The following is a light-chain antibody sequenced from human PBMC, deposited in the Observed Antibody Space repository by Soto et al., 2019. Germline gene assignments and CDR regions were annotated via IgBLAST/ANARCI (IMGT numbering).Light chain of an antibody. J-gene: IGLJ1*01. CDR1: SSNIGAGYD. V-gene: IGLV1-40*01. CDR2: GNS. CDR3: QSYDSSLSGLYV. Sequence: QPVLTQPPSVSGAPGQRVTISCTGSSSNIGAGYDVHWYQQFPGTAPKLLISGNSNRPSGVPDRFSGSKSGTSASLAITGLQAEDEADYYCQSYDSSLSGLYVFGTGTKLTVL.